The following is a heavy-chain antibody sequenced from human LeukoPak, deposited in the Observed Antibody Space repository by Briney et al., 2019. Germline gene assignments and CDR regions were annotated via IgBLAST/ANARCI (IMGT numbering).Heavy chain of an antibody. D-gene: IGHD6-13*01. CDR3: ALPKGIAAAGPEGAFDI. Sequence: GESLKISCKGSGSSFTSYWIGWVRQMPGKGLEWMGIIYPGDSDTRYSPSFQGQVTISADKSISTAYLQWSSLKASDTAMYYCALPKGIAAAGPEGAFDIWGQGTMVTVSS. J-gene: IGHJ3*02. CDR2: IYPGDSDT. V-gene: IGHV5-51*01. CDR1: GSSFTSYW.